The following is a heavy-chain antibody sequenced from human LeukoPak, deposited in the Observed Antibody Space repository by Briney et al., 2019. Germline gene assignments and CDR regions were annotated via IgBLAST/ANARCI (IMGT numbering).Heavy chain of an antibody. Sequence: GGSLSLSCAASGFTFSTFAMIWLRQPPGKGLEWVSSIFPSGGEIHYADSVRGRFTISRDNSKSTLSLQMNSLRAEDTAIYYCATYRQVLLPFESWGEGTLVTVSS. CDR2: IFPSGGEI. V-gene: IGHV3-23*01. CDR3: ATYRQVLLPFES. D-gene: IGHD2-8*02. CDR1: GFTFSTFA. J-gene: IGHJ4*02.